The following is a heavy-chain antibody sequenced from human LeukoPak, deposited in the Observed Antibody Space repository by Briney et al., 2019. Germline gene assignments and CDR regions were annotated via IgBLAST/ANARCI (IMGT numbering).Heavy chain of an antibody. CDR2: ISASGNVI. J-gene: IGHJ4*02. CDR3: ARDQGGGYSYGWQSFDY. CDR1: GFVFSDYY. V-gene: IGHV3-11*04. Sequence: GGSLRLSCASSGFVFSDYYMSWIRHVPGKGLEWISYISASGNVIYSVDSVKGRFTISRDNAKNSLYLQMNSLRAEDTAVYYCARDQGGGYSYGWQSFDYWGQGTLVTVSS. D-gene: IGHD5-18*01.